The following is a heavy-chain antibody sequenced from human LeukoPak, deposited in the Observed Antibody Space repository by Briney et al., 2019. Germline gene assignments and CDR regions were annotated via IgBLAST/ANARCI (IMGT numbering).Heavy chain of an antibody. CDR2: IRYDGSNK. J-gene: IGHJ3*02. CDR3: AREYDYGDYVGAIDI. V-gene: IGHV3-30*02. CDR1: GFTFSSYG. D-gene: IGHD4-17*01. Sequence: GRSLRLSCAASGFTFSSYGMHWVRQAPGKGLEWVAFIRYDGSNKYYADSVKGRFTISRDNSKNTLYLQMNSLRAEDTAVYYCAREYDYGDYVGAIDIWGQGTMVTVSS.